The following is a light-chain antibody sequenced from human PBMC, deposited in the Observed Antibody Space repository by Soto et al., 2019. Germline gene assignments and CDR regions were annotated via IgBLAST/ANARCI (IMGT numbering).Light chain of an antibody. V-gene: IGKV3-20*01. CDR2: GAS. Sequence: IVLTQYPGTLSLSPGERATLSCRASQSVSSSYLAWYQQKPGQAPRLLIYGASSRATGIPDRFSGSGSGTDFTLTISRLEPEDFAVYYCQQYGSSPLLTFGGGTKVEIK. J-gene: IGKJ4*01. CDR3: QQYGSSPLLT. CDR1: QSVSSSY.